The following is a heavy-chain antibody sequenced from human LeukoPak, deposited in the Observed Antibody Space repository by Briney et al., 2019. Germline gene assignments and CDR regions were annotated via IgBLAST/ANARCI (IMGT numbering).Heavy chain of an antibody. CDR1: GGSFSGYY. J-gene: IGHJ3*02. D-gene: IGHD3-9*01. Sequence: SETLSLTCAVYGGSFSGYYWSWIRQPPGKGLEWIGEINHSGSTNYNPSLKSRVTISVDTSKNQFSLKLSSVTAADTAVYYCARGILTGPIYAFDIWGQGTMVTVSS. CDR2: INHSGST. V-gene: IGHV4-34*01. CDR3: ARGILTGPIYAFDI.